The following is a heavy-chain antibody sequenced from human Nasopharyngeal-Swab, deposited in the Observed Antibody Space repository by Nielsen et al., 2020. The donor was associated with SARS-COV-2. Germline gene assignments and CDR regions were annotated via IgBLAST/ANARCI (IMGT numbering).Heavy chain of an antibody. J-gene: IGHJ4*02. CDR1: GFTFSNYA. Sequence: ESLKISCAASGFTFSNYAMSWVRQAPGKGLEWVSAISASGGSTFVADSVKGRFIIYRHNSKKTLFLQVNSLRGEDTAIYYCARRGRDRFDANGYYYGRYFDYWGQGTLVTVSS. CDR3: ARRGRDRFDANGYYYGRYFDY. V-gene: IGHV3-23*01. CDR2: ISASGGST. D-gene: IGHD3-22*01.